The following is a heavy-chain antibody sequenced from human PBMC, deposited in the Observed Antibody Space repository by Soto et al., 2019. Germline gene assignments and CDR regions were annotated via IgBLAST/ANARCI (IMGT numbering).Heavy chain of an antibody. Sequence: SLRLSCAASGFTFDDYAMHWARQAPGKGLEWVSGISWNSGSIGYADSVKGRFTISRDNAKNSLYLQMNSLRAEDTALYYCAKDTSSSWPDAFDIWGQGTMVTVSS. J-gene: IGHJ3*02. D-gene: IGHD6-13*01. V-gene: IGHV3-9*01. CDR1: GFTFDDYA. CDR2: ISWNSGSI. CDR3: AKDTSSSWPDAFDI.